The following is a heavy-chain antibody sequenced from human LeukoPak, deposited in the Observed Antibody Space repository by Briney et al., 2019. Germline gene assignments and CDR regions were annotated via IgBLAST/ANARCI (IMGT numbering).Heavy chain of an antibody. CDR2: LYHSDSA. V-gene: IGHV4-38-2*01. Sequence: SETLSLTCAVSGFSISNGYYWVWIRQPPGRGLEWIGSLYHSDSAYYNTSLRSRVSMSVDTSKSQFSLTVSFVTAADTAVCYCARQHDSYYYYFIDVWGSGTTVTVSS. CDR1: GFSISNGYY. CDR3: ARQHDSYYYYFIDV. J-gene: IGHJ6*03.